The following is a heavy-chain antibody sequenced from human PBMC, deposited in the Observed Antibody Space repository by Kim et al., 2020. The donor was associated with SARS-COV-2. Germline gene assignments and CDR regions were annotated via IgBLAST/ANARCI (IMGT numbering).Heavy chain of an antibody. CDR3: ARSKDPPGSYPLYYFDY. D-gene: IGHD3-10*01. CDR1: GGTFSSYA. Sequence: SVKVSCKASGGTFSSYAISWVRQAPGQGLEWMGGIIPIFGTANYAQKFQGRVTITADESTSTAYMELSSLRSEDTAVYYCARSKDPPGSYPLYYFDYWGQGTLVTVSS. V-gene: IGHV1-69*13. J-gene: IGHJ4*02. CDR2: IIPIFGTA.